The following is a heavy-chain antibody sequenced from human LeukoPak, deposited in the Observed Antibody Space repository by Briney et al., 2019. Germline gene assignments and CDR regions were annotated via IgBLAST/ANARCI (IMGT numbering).Heavy chain of an antibody. CDR2: IYSSGTT. J-gene: IGHJ3*02. D-gene: IGHD2-21*01. V-gene: IGHV4-59*08. Sequence: SETLSLTCTVSGGSISSYYWNWIRQPPGKGLEWIGYIYSSGTTNYNPSLRSRVTISVDTSKIQSSLKLTSVTAADTAVYFCARQGYSTTPWHPRTRDAFDIWGQGTMVTVSS. CDR3: ARQGYSTTPWHPRTRDAFDI. CDR1: GGSISSYY.